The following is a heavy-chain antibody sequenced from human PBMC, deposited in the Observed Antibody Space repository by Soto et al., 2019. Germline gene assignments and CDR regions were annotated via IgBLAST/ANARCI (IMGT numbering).Heavy chain of an antibody. CDR1: GYTFTSYD. D-gene: IGHD6-6*01. CDR2: MNPNSGNT. Sequence: ASVKVSCKASGYTFTSYDINWVRQATGQGLEWMGWMNPNSGNTGYAQKFQGRVTMTRNTSISTAYMELSSLRSEDTAVYYCARAPRAARLGAVSVYHYDMAVGGKGTTVTVSS. CDR3: ARAPRAARLGAVSVYHYDMAV. J-gene: IGHJ6*03. V-gene: IGHV1-8*01.